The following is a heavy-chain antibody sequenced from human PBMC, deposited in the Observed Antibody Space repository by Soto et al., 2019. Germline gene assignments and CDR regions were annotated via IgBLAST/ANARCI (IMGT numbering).Heavy chain of an antibody. V-gene: IGHV3-21*01. J-gene: IGHJ4*02. D-gene: IGHD6-13*01. CDR2: ISSSSSYI. CDR1: GFTFSSYS. CDR3: ARDGGKGAAAGTLDY. Sequence: EVQLVESGGGLVKPGGSLRLSCAASGFTFSSYSMNWVRQAPGKGLEWVSSISSSSSYIYYADSVKGRFTISRDNAKNSLYQQMNSLRAEDTAVYYCARDGGKGAAAGTLDYWGQGTLVTVSS.